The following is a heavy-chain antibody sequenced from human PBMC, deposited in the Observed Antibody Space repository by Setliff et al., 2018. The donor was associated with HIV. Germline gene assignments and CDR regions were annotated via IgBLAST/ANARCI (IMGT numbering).Heavy chain of an antibody. D-gene: IGHD3-10*01. CDR1: GGSISSSSYY. CDR2: IYSSGIT. Sequence: SETLSLTCTVSGGSISSSSYYWAWIRQPPGKGLEWIGSIYSSGITYYNPSLQSRVAISVDTSKNHFSLKLGSVTAADTAVYYCAGGYGSGSHPGDWGQGTLVTVSS. J-gene: IGHJ4*02. V-gene: IGHV4-39*07. CDR3: AGGYGSGSHPGD.